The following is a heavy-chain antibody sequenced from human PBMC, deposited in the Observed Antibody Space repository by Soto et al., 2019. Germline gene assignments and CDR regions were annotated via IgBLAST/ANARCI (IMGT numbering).Heavy chain of an antibody. CDR1: GFTFSSYA. V-gene: IGHV3-23*01. Sequence: PGGSLRLSCAASGFTFSSYAMSWVRQAPGKGLEWVSAISGSGGSTYYADSVKGRFTISRDNSKNTLYLQMNSLRAEDTAVYYCAKFPGPRYCSGGSCRTWTGSDAFDIWGQGTMVTVSS. CDR2: ISGSGGST. CDR3: AKFPGPRYCSGGSCRTWTGSDAFDI. J-gene: IGHJ3*02. D-gene: IGHD2-15*01.